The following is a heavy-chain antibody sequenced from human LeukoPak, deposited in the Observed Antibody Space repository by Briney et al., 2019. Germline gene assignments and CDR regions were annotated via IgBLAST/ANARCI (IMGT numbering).Heavy chain of an antibody. CDR3: AKLDIVVVPAAPTFEY. CDR2: IRYDGSNK. CDR1: VFTFSSYG. V-gene: IGHV3-30*02. Sequence: GGSLRLSCAASVFTFSSYGMHWVRQAPGKGLEWVAFIRYDGSNKYYADSVKGRFTISRDNSKNTLYLQMNSLRAEDTAVYYCAKLDIVVVPAAPTFEYWGQGTLVTVSS. D-gene: IGHD2-2*03. J-gene: IGHJ4*02.